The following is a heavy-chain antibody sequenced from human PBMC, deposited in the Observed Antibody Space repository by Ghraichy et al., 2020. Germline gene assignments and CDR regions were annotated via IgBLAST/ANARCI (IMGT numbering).Heavy chain of an antibody. CDR2: IYSGGST. CDR1: GFTVSSNY. V-gene: IGHV3-53*01. Sequence: GGSLRLSCAASGFTVSSNYMSWVRQAPGKGLEWVSVIYSGGSTYYADSVKGRFTISRDNSKNTLYLQMNSLRAEDTAVYYCARDGDGSSWYYYWGQGTLVTVSS. D-gene: IGHD6-13*01. J-gene: IGHJ4*02. CDR3: ARDGDGSSWYYY.